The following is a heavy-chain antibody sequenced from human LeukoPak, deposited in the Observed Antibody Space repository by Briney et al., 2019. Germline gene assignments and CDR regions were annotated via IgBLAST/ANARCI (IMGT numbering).Heavy chain of an antibody. CDR2: ISAYNGNT. D-gene: IGHD1-26*01. Sequence: ASVKVSCKASGYTFTIYGISWVRQAPGQGLEWMGWISAYNGNTNYAQKLQGRVTMTTDTSTSTAYMELRSLRSDDTAVYYCARDPASKVGAKLRDNWFDPWGQGTLVTVSS. CDR1: GYTFTIYG. V-gene: IGHV1-18*01. CDR3: ARDPASKVGAKLRDNWFDP. J-gene: IGHJ5*02.